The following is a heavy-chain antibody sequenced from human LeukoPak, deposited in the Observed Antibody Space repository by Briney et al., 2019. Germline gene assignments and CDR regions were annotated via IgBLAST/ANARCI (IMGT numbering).Heavy chain of an antibody. CDR1: GFTFDDYG. D-gene: IGHD3-22*01. Sequence: GGSLRLSCAASGFTFDDYGMSWVRQAPGKGLEWVSGINWNGGSTGYADSVKGRFIISRDNAKNSLYLQMNSLRAEDTALYYCARDFHDSSGYYTYFFDYWGQGTLVTVSS. CDR2: INWNGGST. V-gene: IGHV3-20*04. J-gene: IGHJ4*02. CDR3: ARDFHDSSGYYTYFFDY.